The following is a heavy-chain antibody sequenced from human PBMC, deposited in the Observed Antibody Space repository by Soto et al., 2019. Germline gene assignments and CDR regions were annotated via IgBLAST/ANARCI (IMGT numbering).Heavy chain of an antibody. D-gene: IGHD4-17*01. J-gene: IGHJ4*02. CDR1: CGSISSYD. Sequence: PSETLSLTCTVSCGSISSYDWSWIRQPPGKGLEWIGDIYYSGSTNYNPSLKSRVTISVDTSKNQFSLKLSSVTAADTAVYYCARGHDYGDYFDYWGQGTLVTVSS. CDR3: ARGHDYGDYFDY. CDR2: IYYSGST. V-gene: IGHV4-59*01.